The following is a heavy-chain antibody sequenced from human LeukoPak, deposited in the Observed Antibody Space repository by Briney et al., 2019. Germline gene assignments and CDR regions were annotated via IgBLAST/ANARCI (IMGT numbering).Heavy chain of an antibody. CDR2: ISSTASTI. CDR1: GFTFSSYE. V-gene: IGHV3-48*03. Sequence: PGGSPRLSCSASGFTFSSYEMDWVRQAPGKGLEWISYISSTASTIYYADSVKGRFTISRDSAKNSLYLQMNNLRAEDTAVYYCARRYTTAWSAGFGHWGQGTLVTVSS. J-gene: IGHJ4*02. CDR3: ARRYTTAWSAGFGH. D-gene: IGHD6-19*01.